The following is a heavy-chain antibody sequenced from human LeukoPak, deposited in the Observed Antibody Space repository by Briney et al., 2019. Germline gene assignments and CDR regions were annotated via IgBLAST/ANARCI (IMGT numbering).Heavy chain of an antibody. CDR1: GNYW. Sequence: GGSLRLSCAASGNYWMHWVRQAPGKGLVWVSHINSDGSWTSYADSVKGRFTISKDNAKNTVYLQMNSLRAEDTAVYYCVSSYETYWGRGTLVTVSS. CDR2: INSDGSWT. V-gene: IGHV3-74*01. CDR3: VSSYETY. J-gene: IGHJ4*02. D-gene: IGHD3-22*01.